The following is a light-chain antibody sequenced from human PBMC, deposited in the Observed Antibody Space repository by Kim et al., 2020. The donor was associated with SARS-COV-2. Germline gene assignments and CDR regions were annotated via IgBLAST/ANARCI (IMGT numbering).Light chain of an antibody. CDR1: QSISSY. Sequence: PVGDRVTITCRASQSISSYLNWYQQKPGKAPKLLIYAASSLQSGVPSRFSGSGSGTDFTLTISSLQPEDFATYYCQQSYSTPGLTFGGGTKVDIK. V-gene: IGKV1-39*01. CDR2: AAS. CDR3: QQSYSTPGLT. J-gene: IGKJ4*01.